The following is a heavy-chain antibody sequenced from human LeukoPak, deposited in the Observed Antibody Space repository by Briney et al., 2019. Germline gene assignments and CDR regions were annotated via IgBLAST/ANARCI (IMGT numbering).Heavy chain of an antibody. Sequence: GGSLRLSCAVSGFRVSDYYMSWVRQAPGKGLEWVGLIRDSGEAFYADFAGGRFAISRDESENTLYLQMNSLRVEDTAVYFCARDRAANQDWVEVVPWGQGTLVIFSS. CDR1: GFRVSDYY. CDR2: IRDSGEA. V-gene: IGHV3-66*03. D-gene: IGHD3/OR15-3a*01. J-gene: IGHJ5*02. CDR3: ARDRAANQDWVEVVP.